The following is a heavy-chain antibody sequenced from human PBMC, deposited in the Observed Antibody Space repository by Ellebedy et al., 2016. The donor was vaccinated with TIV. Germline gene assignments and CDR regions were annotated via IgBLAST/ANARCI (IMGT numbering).Heavy chain of an antibody. CDR2: MNPNSGNT. Sequence: ASVKVSCKASGYTFTSYDINWVRQATGQGLEWMGRMNPNSGNTGYAQKFQGRVTMTTDTSTSTAYMELRRLRSEDTAVYYCARADDISNAFDIWGQGTMVTVSS. CDR3: ARADDISNAFDI. D-gene: IGHD3-9*01. CDR1: GYTFTSYD. V-gene: IGHV1-8*02. J-gene: IGHJ3*02.